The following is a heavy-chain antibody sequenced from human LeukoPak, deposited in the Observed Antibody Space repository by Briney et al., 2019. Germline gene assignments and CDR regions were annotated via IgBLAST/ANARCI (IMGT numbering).Heavy chain of an antibody. D-gene: IGHD4-11*01. CDR3: ARDRVTTGESFDY. V-gene: IGHV3-73*01. CDR1: GFSFSGSG. Sequence: GGSLRLSCAASGFSFSGSGMNWVRRASGKGLEWVGRIRSKANNYATVYAESVKGSFTISRNDSKNTAYLQMNSLKTEDTAVYYCARDRVTTGESFDYWGQGTLVTVSS. CDR2: IRSKANNYAT. J-gene: IGHJ4*02.